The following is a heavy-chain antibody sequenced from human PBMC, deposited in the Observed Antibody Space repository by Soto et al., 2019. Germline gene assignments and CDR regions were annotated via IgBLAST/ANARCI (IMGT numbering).Heavy chain of an antibody. Sequence: SETLSLTCAVYGGSFSGYYWSWIRQPPGKGLEWIGEINHSGSTNYNPSLKSRVTISVDTSKNQFSLKLSSVTAADTAVYYCARGLGYCSSTSCKGEDWFDPWGQGTLVTGSS. CDR1: GGSFSGYY. D-gene: IGHD2-2*01. CDR2: INHSGST. J-gene: IGHJ5*02. CDR3: ARGLGYCSSTSCKGEDWFDP. V-gene: IGHV4-34*01.